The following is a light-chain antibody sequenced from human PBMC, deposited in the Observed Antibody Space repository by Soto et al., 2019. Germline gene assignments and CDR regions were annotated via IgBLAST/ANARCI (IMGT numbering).Light chain of an antibody. CDR2: DAS. J-gene: IGKJ3*01. CDR1: QSVSSY. V-gene: IGKV3-11*01. Sequence: EIVLTQSPATLSLSPGERATLSCRASQSVSSYLAWYQQKPGQAPRLLIYDASNRATGIPARFSGSGSGTDFTLTISSLEPEDFVVYYCQQRSNWPLTFGPGTKLDIK. CDR3: QQRSNWPLT.